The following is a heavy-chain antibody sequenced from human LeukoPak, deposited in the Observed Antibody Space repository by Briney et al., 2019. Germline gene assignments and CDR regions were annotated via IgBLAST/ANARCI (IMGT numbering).Heavy chain of an antibody. CDR1: GGSISSYY. J-gene: IGHJ6*02. V-gene: IGHV4-59*08. D-gene: IGHD2-15*01. CDR3: ARVGGGNYYYYGMDV. Sequence: SLETLSLTCTVSGGSISSYYWSWIRQPPGKGLEWIGYIYYSGSTNYNPSLKSRVTISVDTSKNQFSLRLSSVTAGDTAVYYCARVGGGNYYYYGMDVWGQGTTVTVSS. CDR2: IYYSGST.